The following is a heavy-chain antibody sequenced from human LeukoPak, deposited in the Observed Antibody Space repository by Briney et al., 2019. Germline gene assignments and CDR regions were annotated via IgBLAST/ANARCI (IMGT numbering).Heavy chain of an antibody. J-gene: IGHJ4*02. CDR2: INWNGGST. CDR1: GFTFDDYG. CDR3: ARVYYYDSSGYYYSGGVFDY. V-gene: IGHV3-20*04. Sequence: GGSLRLSCAASGFTFDDYGMSWLRQAPGKGLEWVSGINWNGGSTGYADSVKGRFTISRDNAKNSLYLQMNSLRAEDTALYYCARVYYYDSSGYYYSGGVFDYWGQGTLVTVSS. D-gene: IGHD3-22*01.